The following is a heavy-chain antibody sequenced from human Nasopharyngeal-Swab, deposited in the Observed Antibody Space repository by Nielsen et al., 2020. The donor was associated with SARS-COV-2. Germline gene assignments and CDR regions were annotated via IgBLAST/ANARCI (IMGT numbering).Heavy chain of an antibody. Sequence: WIRQPPGKGLEWIASIYHSGSTYYNPSLRSRVTILVDTSKNQFSLKLYSVTAADTAIYYCARRSGYSYGYALDSWGPGTLVTVSS. D-gene: IGHD5-18*01. J-gene: IGHJ4*02. CDR2: IYHSGST. V-gene: IGHV4-38-2*01. CDR3: ARRSGYSYGYALDS.